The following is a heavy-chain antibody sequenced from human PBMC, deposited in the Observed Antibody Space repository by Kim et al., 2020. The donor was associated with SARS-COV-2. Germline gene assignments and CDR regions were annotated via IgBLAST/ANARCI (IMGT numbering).Heavy chain of an antibody. D-gene: IGHD6-13*01. J-gene: IGHJ4*02. CDR3: ARVPLFQPGIAAASDY. Sequence: ASVKVSCKASGYTFTGYYMHWVRQAPGQGLEWMGWINPNSGGTNYAQKFQGRVTMTRDTSISTAYMELSRLRSDDTAVYYCARVPLFQPGIAAASDYWGQGTLVTVSS. V-gene: IGHV1-2*02. CDR2: INPNSGGT. CDR1: GYTFTGYY.